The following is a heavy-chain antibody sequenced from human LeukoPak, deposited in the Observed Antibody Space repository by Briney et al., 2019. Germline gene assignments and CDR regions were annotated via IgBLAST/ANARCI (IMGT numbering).Heavy chain of an antibody. V-gene: IGHV3-30*02. Sequence: GGSLRLSCAASGFTFSSYGMHWVRQAPGKVLEWVAFIRYDGSNKYYADSVKGRFTISRDNSKNTLYLQMNSLRAEDTAVYYCAKAQHIVVVTATPDYWGQGTLVTVSS. CDR1: GFTFSSYG. D-gene: IGHD2-21*02. J-gene: IGHJ4*02. CDR3: AKAQHIVVVTATPDY. CDR2: IRYDGSNK.